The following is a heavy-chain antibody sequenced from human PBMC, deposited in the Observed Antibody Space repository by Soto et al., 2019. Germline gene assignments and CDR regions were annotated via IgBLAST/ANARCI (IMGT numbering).Heavy chain of an antibody. V-gene: IGHV4-59*01. CDR1: GGSISSYY. Sequence: PSETLSLTCTVSGGSISSYYWSWIRQPPGKGLEWIGYIYYSGSTNYNPSLKSRVTISVDTSKNQFSLKLSSVTAADTAVYYCARGSGYCSGGSCYEGVFWFDPWGQGTLVTVSS. CDR2: IYYSGST. D-gene: IGHD2-15*01. CDR3: ARGSGYCSGGSCYEGVFWFDP. J-gene: IGHJ5*02.